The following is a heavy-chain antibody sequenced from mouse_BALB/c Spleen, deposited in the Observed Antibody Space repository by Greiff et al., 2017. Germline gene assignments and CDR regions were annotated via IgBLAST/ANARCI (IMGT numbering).Heavy chain of an antibody. CDR2: IDPANGNT. D-gene: IGHD2-3*01. Sequence: EVQLQQSGAELVKPGASVKLSCTASGFNIKDSYMHWVKQRPEQGLEWIGRIDPANGNTKYDPKFQGKATITAYTSSNTAYLQLSSLTSEDTAVYYSTRSDGYYWYFDDWGAGTTVTVSS. V-gene: IGHV14-3*02. CDR3: TRSDGYYWYFDD. J-gene: IGHJ1*01. CDR1: GFNIKDSY.